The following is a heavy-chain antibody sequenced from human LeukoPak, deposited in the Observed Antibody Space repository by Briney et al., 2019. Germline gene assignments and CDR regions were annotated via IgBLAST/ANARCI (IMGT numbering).Heavy chain of an antibody. CDR2: IDPNSGGT. V-gene: IGHV1-2*02. CDR1: GYTFTGYY. D-gene: IGHD4-17*01. J-gene: IGHJ4*02. Sequence: ASVKVSCKASGYTFTGYYMHWVRQAPGQGLEWMGWIDPNSGGTNYAQKFQGRVTMTRDTSISTAYMELSGLRSDDTAVYYCARDTTVTTVPFDYWGQGTLVTVSS. CDR3: ARDTTVTTVPFDY.